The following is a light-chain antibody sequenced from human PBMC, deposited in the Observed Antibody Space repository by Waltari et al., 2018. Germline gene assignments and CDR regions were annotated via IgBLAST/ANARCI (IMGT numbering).Light chain of an antibody. CDR3: MQALQTPWT. CDR1: QSLLHSSCYNY. CDR2: LGS. Sequence: VMTKSLLSLPVPPGAPAPISCRPSQSLLHSSCYNYLGWYLQKPGQSPQLLIDLGSNRACGVPDRFRGSGSGTDFTLKISRVEAEDVGVYYCMQALQTPWTFGQGTKVEIK. J-gene: IGKJ1*01. V-gene: IGKV2-28*01.